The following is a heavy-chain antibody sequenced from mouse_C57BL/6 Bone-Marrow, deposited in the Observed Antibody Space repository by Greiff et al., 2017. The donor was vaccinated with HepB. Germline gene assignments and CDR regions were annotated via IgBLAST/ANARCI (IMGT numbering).Heavy chain of an antibody. CDR3: ARGELWYPWFAY. CDR1: GYTFTSYG. Sequence: QVQLQQSGAELARPGASVKLSCKASGYTFTSYGISWVKQRTGQGLEWIGEIYPRSGNTYYNEKFKGKATLTADKSSSTAYMELRSLTSDDSAVYFRARGELWYPWFAYWGQGTLVTVSA. D-gene: IGHD2-1*01. J-gene: IGHJ3*01. CDR2: IYPRSGNT. V-gene: IGHV1-81*01.